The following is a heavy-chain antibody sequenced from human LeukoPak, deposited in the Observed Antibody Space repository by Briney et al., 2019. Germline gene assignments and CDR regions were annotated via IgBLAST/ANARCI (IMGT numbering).Heavy chain of an antibody. J-gene: IGHJ4*02. CDR3: AKDYGDYSEGVDY. Sequence: GRSLRLSCAASGFTFSSYGMHWVRQAPGKGLEWVAVISYDGSNKYYADSVKGRFTISRDNSKNTLYLQMNSLRAEDTAVYYRAKDYGDYSEGVDYWGQGTLVTVSS. D-gene: IGHD4-17*01. CDR1: GFTFSSYG. CDR2: ISYDGSNK. V-gene: IGHV3-30*18.